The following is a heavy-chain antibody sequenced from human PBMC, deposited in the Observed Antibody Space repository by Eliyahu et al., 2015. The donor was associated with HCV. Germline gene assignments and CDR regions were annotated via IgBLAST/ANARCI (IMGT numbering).Heavy chain of an antibody. CDR3: VRGQWQAKDL. CDR2: IRQDGSDI. D-gene: IGHD6-19*01. V-gene: IGHV3-7*01. J-gene: IGHJ3*01. Sequence: EVQLVESGGGLVQPGGSLRLSXVASGFTLRTYWMNWVRQAPGKGLEWVANIRQDGSDIYYVDSVKGRFTISSDNTKNSLYLQMDSLGDEDTGVYYCVRGQWQAKDLWGQGTMVTVSS. CDR1: GFTLRTYW.